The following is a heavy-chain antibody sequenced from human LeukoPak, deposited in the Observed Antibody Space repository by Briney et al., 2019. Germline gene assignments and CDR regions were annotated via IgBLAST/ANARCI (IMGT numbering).Heavy chain of an antibody. CDR1: GYTFTSYD. CDR3: ARGGITMVRGVIITIGFVDWFDP. Sequence: ASVKVSCKASGYTFTSYDINWVRQATGQGLEWMGWMNPNSGNTGYAQKFQGRVTITRNTSISTAYMELSSLRSEDTAVYYCARGGITMVRGVIITIGFVDWFDPWGQGTLVTVSS. V-gene: IGHV1-8*03. D-gene: IGHD3-10*01. J-gene: IGHJ5*02. CDR2: MNPNSGNT.